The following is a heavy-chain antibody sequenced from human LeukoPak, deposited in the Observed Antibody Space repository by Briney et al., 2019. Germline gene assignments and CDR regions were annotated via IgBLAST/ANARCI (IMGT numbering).Heavy chain of an antibody. CDR1: GFTFSSYA. CDR3: VKGLAVAGTTPPYYYYGMDV. V-gene: IGHV3-23*01. Sequence: GGSLRLSCAASGFTFSSYAMSWVRQAPGKGLEWVSAISGSGGSTYYADSVKGRFTISRDNSKNTLYLQMNSLRAEDTAVYYCVKGLAVAGTTPPYYYYGMDVWGQGTTVTVSS. D-gene: IGHD6-19*01. CDR2: ISGSGGST. J-gene: IGHJ6*02.